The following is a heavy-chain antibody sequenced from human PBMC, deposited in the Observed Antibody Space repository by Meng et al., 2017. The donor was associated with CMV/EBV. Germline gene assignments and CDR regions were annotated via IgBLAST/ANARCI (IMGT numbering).Heavy chain of an antibody. D-gene: IGHD3-22*01. CDR3: ARGFGYYPPRSYNWFDP. CDR2: INPSGGST. Sequence: ASVKVSCKASGYTFTSYDINWVRQAPGQGLEWMGIINPSGGSTSYAQKFQGRVTMTRDTSTSTVYMELSSLRSEDTAVYYCARGFGYYPPRSYNWFDPWGQGTLVTVSS. J-gene: IGHJ5*02. CDR1: GYTFTSYD. V-gene: IGHV1-46*01.